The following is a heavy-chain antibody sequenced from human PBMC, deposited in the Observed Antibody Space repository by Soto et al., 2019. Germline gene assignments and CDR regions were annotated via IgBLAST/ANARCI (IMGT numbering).Heavy chain of an antibody. Sequence: SETLSLTCAVSGYPISSGYYWGWIRQPPGKGLEWIGSIYHSGSTYYNPSLKSRVTISVDTSKNQFSLKLSSVTAADTAVYYCARVPYDFWSGYLARDHNNWFDPWGQGTLVTVSS. D-gene: IGHD3-3*01. V-gene: IGHV4-38-2*01. CDR1: GYPISSGYY. CDR2: IYHSGST. CDR3: ARVPYDFWSGYLARDHNNWFDP. J-gene: IGHJ5*02.